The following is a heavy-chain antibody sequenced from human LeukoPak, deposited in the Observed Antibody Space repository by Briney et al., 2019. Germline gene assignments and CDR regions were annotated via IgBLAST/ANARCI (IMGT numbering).Heavy chain of an antibody. CDR1: GYSISSGYY. J-gene: IGHJ5*02. CDR2: IYHSGST. D-gene: IGHD6-13*01. V-gene: IGHV4-38-2*02. CDR3: ARHGRRYSGYGNWFDP. Sequence: SETLSLTCTVSGYSISSGYYWGWIRQPPGKGLEWIGSIYHSGSTNYNPSLKSRVTISVDTSKNQFSLKLSSVTAADTALYYCARHGRRYSGYGNWFDPWGQGTLVTVSS.